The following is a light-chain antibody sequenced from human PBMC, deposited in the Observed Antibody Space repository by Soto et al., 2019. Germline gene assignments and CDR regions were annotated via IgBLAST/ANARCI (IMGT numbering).Light chain of an antibody. V-gene: IGLV2-14*01. CDR1: SSDVGGYNY. Sequence: QSALTQPASVSGSPGQSITFSCTGTSSDVGGYNYVSWYQQHPGKAPKLMIYEVSNRPSGVSNRFSGSKSGNAASLTISGLQAEDEADYYCSSYTISSSWVFGGGTKPTVL. CDR3: SSYTISSSWV. J-gene: IGLJ3*02. CDR2: EVS.